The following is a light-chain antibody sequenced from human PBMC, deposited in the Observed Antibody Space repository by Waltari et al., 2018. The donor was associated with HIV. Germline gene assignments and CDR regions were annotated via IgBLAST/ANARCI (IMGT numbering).Light chain of an antibody. CDR3: QAWDSSAVV. CDR1: KLGDNY. CDR2: QDT. Sequence: SYELTQPPSVSVSPGQTATIPCSGDKLGDNYVSWYQQRPGQSPVLVSYQDTGRPSGIPERLSGSNSGNTATLTISGTQAMDEADYYCQAWDSSAVVFGGGTKLTVL. V-gene: IGLV3-1*01. J-gene: IGLJ2*01.